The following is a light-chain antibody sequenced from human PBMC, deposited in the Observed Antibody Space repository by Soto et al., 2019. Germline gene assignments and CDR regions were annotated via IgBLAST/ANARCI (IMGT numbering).Light chain of an antibody. CDR1: SGHSSYI. Sequence: QSVLTQSSSASASLGSSVKLTCTLSSGHSSYIIAWHQQQPGKAPRYLMKLEGSRSYNTGSGVPDRFSGSCSGADRYLPISHRRCWDWVYYYFVCRHRNTHTVFGGGTKLTVL. CDR2: LEGSRSY. J-gene: IGLJ3*02. V-gene: IGLV4-60*02. CDR3: VCRHRNTHTV.